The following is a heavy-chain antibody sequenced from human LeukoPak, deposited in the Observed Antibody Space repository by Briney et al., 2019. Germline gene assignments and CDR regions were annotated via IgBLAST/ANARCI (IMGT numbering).Heavy chain of an antibody. V-gene: IGHV3-7*03. CDR3: AKRAGTRYFDWTIDY. CDR1: AFTFSYYW. CDR2: IKQDGSEK. D-gene: IGHD3-9*01. Sequence: GGSLRLSCAASAFTFSYYWMNWVRQAPGKGLEWVASIKQDGSEKYYVDSVKGRFTISRDNSKNTVYLQMNSLRAEDTAVYYCAKRAGTRYFDWTIDYWGQGTLVTVSS. J-gene: IGHJ4*02.